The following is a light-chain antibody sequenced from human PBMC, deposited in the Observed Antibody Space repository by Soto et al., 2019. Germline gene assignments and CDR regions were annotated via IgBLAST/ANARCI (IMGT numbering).Light chain of an antibody. CDR1: QSISSW. J-gene: IGKJ1*01. Sequence: DIQMTQSPSTLSASVGDRVTITCRASQSISSWLAWYQQKAGKAPKLLIYDASRLDSGVPSRFSGSGSGTDFTLTISGLQPDDFATYYCQQSNTYPRTFGQGPKVEIK. V-gene: IGKV1-5*03. CDR2: DAS. CDR3: QQSNTYPRT.